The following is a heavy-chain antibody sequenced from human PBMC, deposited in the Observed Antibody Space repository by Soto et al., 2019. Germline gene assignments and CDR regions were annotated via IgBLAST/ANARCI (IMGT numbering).Heavy chain of an antibody. CDR1: GFTFSNYA. D-gene: IGHD5-18*01. J-gene: IGHJ4*02. CDR3: AKDRLSGEYNYHWGDFDY. V-gene: IGHV3-23*01. Sequence: GGSLRLSCAASGFTFSNYAMSWVRQAPGKGLEWVSAISAGGGSTPSADSVRGRFTISRDNSKSTLYLQMNSLGAEDTAVYYCAKDRLSGEYNYHWGDFDYWGQGS. CDR2: ISAGGGST.